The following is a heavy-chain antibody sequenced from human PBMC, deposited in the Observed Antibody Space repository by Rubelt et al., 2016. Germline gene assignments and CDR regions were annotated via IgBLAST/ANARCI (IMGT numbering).Heavy chain of an antibody. CDR3: ARDGAGHFDFIHYYYGMDV. Sequence: EVQLVESGGGLVQPGGSLRLSCAASGFTFSSYWMSWVRQAPGKGLEWVGGRLTISRENATNSLYLQMNSLRSEDTAVYYCARDGAGHFDFIHYYYGMDVWGQGRTVTVCS. J-gene: IGHJ6*02. V-gene: IGHV3-7*01. CDR1: GFTFSSYW. D-gene: IGHD3-9*01.